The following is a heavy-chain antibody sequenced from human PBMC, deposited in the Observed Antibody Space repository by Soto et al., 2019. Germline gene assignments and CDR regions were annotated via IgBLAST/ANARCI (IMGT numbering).Heavy chain of an antibody. CDR3: ARHNYGSGSTYLDY. J-gene: IGHJ4*02. Sequence: SETLSLTCAVSGGSISSSSYCWGWIRKPPGKGLEWIGSIYYSGSTYYNPSLKSRVTISVDTSKNQFSLKLNSMTAADTAVYYCARHNYGSGSTYLDYWGQGTLVTVSS. CDR2: IYYSGST. CDR1: GGSISSSSYC. V-gene: IGHV4-39*01. D-gene: IGHD3-10*01.